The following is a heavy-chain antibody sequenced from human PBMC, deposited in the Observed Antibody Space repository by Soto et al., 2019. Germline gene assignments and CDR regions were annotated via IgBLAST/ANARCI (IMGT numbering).Heavy chain of an antibody. V-gene: IGHV3-66*01. D-gene: IGHD2-15*01. CDR2: FFTGGTT. J-gene: IGHJ4*02. CDR3: ARWGNCWGGHFDS. Sequence: DVQLVESGGGVVQPGGSLRLSCAASGFNVSAYYMSWVRQAPGEGLEWVSVFFTGGTTAYADSVKGRFTISRDDSKNTVYLQRNGPRVDDAGLYYCARWGNCWGGHFDSWGQGTVVTVSS. CDR1: GFNVSAYY.